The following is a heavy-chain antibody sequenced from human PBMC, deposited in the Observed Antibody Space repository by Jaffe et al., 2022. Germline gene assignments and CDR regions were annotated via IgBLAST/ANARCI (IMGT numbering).Heavy chain of an antibody. V-gene: IGHV4-38-2*02. CDR3: ARDLDYYGSGSYRTIGYFDY. Sequence: QVQLQESGPGLVKPSETLSLTCAVSGYSISSGYYWGWIRQPPGKGLEWIGSIYHSGSTYYNPSLKSRVTISVDTSKNQFSLKLSSVTAADTAVYYCARDLDYYGSGSYRTIGYFDYWGQGTLVTVSS. J-gene: IGHJ4*02. D-gene: IGHD3-10*01. CDR2: IYHSGST. CDR1: GYSISSGYY.